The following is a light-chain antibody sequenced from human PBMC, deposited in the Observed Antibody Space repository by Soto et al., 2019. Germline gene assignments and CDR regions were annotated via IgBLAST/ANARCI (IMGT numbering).Light chain of an antibody. CDR1: QSVSSIY. J-gene: IGKJ2*01. CDR2: GAS. V-gene: IGKV3-20*01. CDR3: QQYGSSSYT. Sequence: EIVLTQSPGTLSLSPGERATLSCRASQSVSSIYLAWYHKKPGQAPRLLIYGASSRATGFPDRFSGSGSGTDFTLTISSLEPEDFAVYYCQQYGSSSYTFGQGTKLEIK.